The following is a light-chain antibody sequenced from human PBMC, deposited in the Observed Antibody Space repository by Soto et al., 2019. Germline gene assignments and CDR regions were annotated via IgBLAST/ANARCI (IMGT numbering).Light chain of an antibody. V-gene: IGLV3-21*02. Sequence: SSELTQPPSVSVAPGQTARITCGGNSIGSKRVHWYQQKPGQAPVLVVHDDSDRPSGIPERLSGSNSGNTATLTISRVEAGDEADYYCQVWDSRSDHRVFGGGTKLTVL. CDR2: DDS. CDR3: QVWDSRSDHRV. J-gene: IGLJ3*02. CDR1: SIGSKR.